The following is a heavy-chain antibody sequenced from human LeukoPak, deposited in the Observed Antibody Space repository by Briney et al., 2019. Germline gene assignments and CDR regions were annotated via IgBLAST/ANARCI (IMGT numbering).Heavy chain of an antibody. J-gene: IGHJ4*02. CDR3: ARRGYSGLGT. D-gene: IGHD5-12*01. CDR1: GGSFSGYY. V-gene: IGHV4-34*01. CDR2: INHSGST. Sequence: SETLSLTCAVYGGSFSGYYWSWIRQPPGKGLEWIGEINHSGSTNYNPSLKSRVTISVDTSKNQFSLKLSSVTAADTAVYYCARRGYSGLGTWGQGTLVTVSS.